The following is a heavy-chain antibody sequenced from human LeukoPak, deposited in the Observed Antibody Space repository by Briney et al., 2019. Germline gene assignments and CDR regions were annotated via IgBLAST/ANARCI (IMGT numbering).Heavy chain of an antibody. CDR3: ARSYGDYVNWFDP. CDR2: MNPNSGNT. Sequence: GASVKVSCKASGYTFTSYDINWVRQATGQGLEWMGWMNPNSGNTGYAQKFQGRVTITRNTSISTAYMELSSLRSEDTAVYYCARSYGDYVNWFDPWGQGTLVTVSS. CDR1: GYTFTSYD. V-gene: IGHV1-8*03. D-gene: IGHD4-17*01. J-gene: IGHJ5*02.